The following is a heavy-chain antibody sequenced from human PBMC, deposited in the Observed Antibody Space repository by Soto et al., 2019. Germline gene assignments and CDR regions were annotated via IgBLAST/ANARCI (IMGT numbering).Heavy chain of an antibody. CDR3: AKERQDRNSRSDAYDV. CDR1: GFTFSGHY. J-gene: IGHJ3*01. V-gene: IGHV3-11*01. CDR2: ITTDGTYR. D-gene: IGHD1-1*01. Sequence: HLVQSGGGLVKAGGSPRLSCVASGFTFSGHYMNWIRQAPGKGLKWLAYITTDGTYRYYADSVRGRFTISRDNTRGLLYLQMNNLRDEDSGVYYCAKERQDRNSRSDAYDVWGQGTTVTVSS.